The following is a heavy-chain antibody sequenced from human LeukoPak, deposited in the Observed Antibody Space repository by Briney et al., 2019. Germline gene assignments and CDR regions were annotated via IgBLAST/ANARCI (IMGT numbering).Heavy chain of an antibody. Sequence: GGSLRLSCAASGFTFSKYWMTWLRQAPGKGLECVANIKIDGSVKYYADCVKGRFNTSRDNAKNSVYLQMNSLRVEDTAVYYCARIGYSSSSLDYWGQGTLVTVSS. D-gene: IGHD6-13*01. CDR2: IKIDGSVK. CDR1: GFTFSKYW. V-gene: IGHV3-7*01. J-gene: IGHJ4*02. CDR3: ARIGYSSSSLDY.